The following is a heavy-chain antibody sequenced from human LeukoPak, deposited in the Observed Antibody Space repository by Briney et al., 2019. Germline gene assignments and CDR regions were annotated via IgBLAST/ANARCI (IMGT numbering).Heavy chain of an antibody. CDR3: AAIGMARGYYYYYMDV. V-gene: IGHV3-11*04. CDR2: ISSSGSTI. CDR1: GFTFSDYY. J-gene: IGHJ6*03. D-gene: IGHD3-10*01. Sequence: GGSLRLSCAASGFTFSDYYMSWIRQAPGKGLEWVSYISSSGSTIYYADSVKGRFTISRDNAKNSLYLQMNSLRAEDTAVYYCAAIGMARGYYYYYMDVWGKGTTVTVSS.